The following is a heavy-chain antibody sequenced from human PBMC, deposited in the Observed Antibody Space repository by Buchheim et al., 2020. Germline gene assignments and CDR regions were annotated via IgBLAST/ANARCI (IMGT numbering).Heavy chain of an antibody. CDR2: SYYSGST. CDR1: GGSISSGGYY. J-gene: IGHJ6*02. CDR3: ATHPHRPPFYYYSTDV. V-gene: IGHV4-31*03. Sequence: QVQLQESGPGLVKPSQTLSLTCTVSGGSISSGGYYWSWIRQHPGKGLEWIGYSYYSGSTYYNPPPKSRVTILVERSQDQVSLKLTPVTAADTAVYYCATHPHRPPFYYYSTDVWGQGTT.